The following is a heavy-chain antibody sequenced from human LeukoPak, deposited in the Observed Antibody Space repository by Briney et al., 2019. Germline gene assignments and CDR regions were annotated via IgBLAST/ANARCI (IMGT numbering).Heavy chain of an antibody. CDR2: ISGSGGST. D-gene: IGHD3-3*01. V-gene: IGHV3-23*01. CDR3: AKDGWAIFGVD. J-gene: IGHJ4*02. Sequence: GGSLRLSCTASGFTFSDYYMSWIRQAPGKGLEWVSAISGSGGSTYYADSVKGRFTISRDNSKNTLYLQMNSLRAEDTAVYYCAKDGWAIFGVDWGQGTLVTVSS. CDR1: GFTFSDYY.